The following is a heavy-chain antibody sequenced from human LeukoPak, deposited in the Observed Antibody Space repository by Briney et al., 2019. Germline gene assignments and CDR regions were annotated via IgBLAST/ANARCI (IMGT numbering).Heavy chain of an antibody. Sequence: PSETLSLTCSVSGGSISSRSYYWGWIRHPPGKGLEWIGEINHSGSTNYNPSLKSRVTISVDTSKNQFSLKLSSVTAADTAVYYCARTMVRGVIRLYYYYMDVWGKGTTVTVSS. CDR2: INHSGST. J-gene: IGHJ6*03. D-gene: IGHD3-10*01. CDR3: ARTMVRGVIRLYYYYMDV. CDR1: GGSISSRSYY. V-gene: IGHV4-39*07.